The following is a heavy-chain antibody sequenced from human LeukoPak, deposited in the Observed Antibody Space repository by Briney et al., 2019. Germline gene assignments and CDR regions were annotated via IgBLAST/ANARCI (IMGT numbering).Heavy chain of an antibody. CDR1: GFSFSSYA. Sequence: TGGSLRLSCAASGFSFSSYAMSWVRQAPGKGLEWVSAISGSGGSTYYADSVKGRFTISRGNSKNTLCLQMNSLRAEDTAVYYCAKDGVVGYSYPYYFDYWGQGTLVTVSS. CDR3: AKDGVVGYSYPYYFDY. J-gene: IGHJ4*02. CDR2: ISGSGGST. D-gene: IGHD5-18*01. V-gene: IGHV3-23*01.